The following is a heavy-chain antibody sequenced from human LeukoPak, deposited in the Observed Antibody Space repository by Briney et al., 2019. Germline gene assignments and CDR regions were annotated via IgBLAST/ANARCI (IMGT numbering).Heavy chain of an antibody. CDR1: GFTFSSYA. D-gene: IGHD2-2*01. V-gene: IGHV3-30-3*01. CDR3: ARDPGYQLLSVSYYYGMDV. Sequence: GGSLRLSCAASGFTFSSYAMHWVRQAPGKGLEWVAVISYDGSNKYYADSVKGRFTISRDNSKNTLCLQMNSLRAEDTAVYYCARDPGYQLLSVSYYYGMDVWGQGTTVTVSS. J-gene: IGHJ6*02. CDR2: ISYDGSNK.